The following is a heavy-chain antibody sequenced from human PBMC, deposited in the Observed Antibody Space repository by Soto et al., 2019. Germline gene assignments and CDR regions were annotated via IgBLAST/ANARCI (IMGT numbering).Heavy chain of an antibody. V-gene: IGHV4-34*01. D-gene: IGHD3-22*01. Sequence: QVQLQQWGAGLLKPSETLSLTCAVYGGSFSGYYWSWIRQPPGKGLEWIGEINHSGSTNYNPSLKSGVTISVDTAKNQFSLKLSSVTAADTAVYYCARRGYYDSSGYYSYYFDYWGQGTLVTVSS. CDR2: INHSGST. J-gene: IGHJ4*02. CDR1: GGSFSGYY. CDR3: ARRGYYDSSGYYSYYFDY.